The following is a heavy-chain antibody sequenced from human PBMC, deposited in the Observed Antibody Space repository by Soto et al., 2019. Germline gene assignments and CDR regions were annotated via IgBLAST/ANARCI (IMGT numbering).Heavy chain of an antibody. CDR2: TYYSGST. Sequence: QLQLQESGPGLVKPSETLSLTCTVSGGSISSSSYYWGWIRQPPGKGLEWIGSTYYSGSTYYNPSLTRRVTISVDTSKNQFSLKLSSVTAADPAVYYCARHTPAISISDHWGQGTLITVSS. D-gene: IGHD2-15*01. V-gene: IGHV4-39*01. J-gene: IGHJ4*02. CDR1: GGSISSSSYY. CDR3: ARHTPAISISDH.